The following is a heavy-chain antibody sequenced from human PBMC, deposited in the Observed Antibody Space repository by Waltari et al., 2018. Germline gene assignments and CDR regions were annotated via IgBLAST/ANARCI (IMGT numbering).Heavy chain of an antibody. J-gene: IGHJ5*02. V-gene: IGHV4-59*01. CDR1: GGSISSYY. CDR3: ARDLPYCSGGSCYPEVRFDP. CDR2: IYYSGST. Sequence: QVQLQESGPGLVKPSETLSLTCTVPGGSISSYYWSWIRQPPGKGLEWIGYIYYSGSTNYNPSLKSRVTISVDTSKNQFSLKLSSVTAADTAVYYCARDLPYCSGGSCYPEVRFDPWGQGTLVTVSS. D-gene: IGHD2-15*01.